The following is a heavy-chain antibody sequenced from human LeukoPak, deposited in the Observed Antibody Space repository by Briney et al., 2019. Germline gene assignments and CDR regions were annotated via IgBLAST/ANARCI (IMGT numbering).Heavy chain of an antibody. Sequence: GSLRLSCAASGFTFSTYAMTWVRQAPGKGLEWVSSINDSGGSTLYAESVKGRFTMSRDNSKNTLYVQMNSLRAEDTAVYYCAKGASSTWIDYWGQGTLVTVSS. CDR1: GFTFSTYA. CDR2: INDSGGST. CDR3: AKGASSTWIDY. V-gene: IGHV3-23*01. D-gene: IGHD6-13*01. J-gene: IGHJ4*02.